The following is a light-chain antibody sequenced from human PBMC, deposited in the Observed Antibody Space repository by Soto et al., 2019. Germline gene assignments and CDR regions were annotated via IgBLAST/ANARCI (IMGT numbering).Light chain of an antibody. CDR3: SSYTSSSTLDV. Sequence: QSALTQPASVSGSPGQSITISCTGSSRDVGGYNYVSWYQQHPGKAPKIMIYEVTNRPSGVSNRFSGSMSGNTASLTISGRQAEDVADYYCSSYTSSSTLDVFGTGTKVTVL. CDR1: SRDVGGYNY. CDR2: EVT. V-gene: IGLV2-14*01. J-gene: IGLJ1*01.